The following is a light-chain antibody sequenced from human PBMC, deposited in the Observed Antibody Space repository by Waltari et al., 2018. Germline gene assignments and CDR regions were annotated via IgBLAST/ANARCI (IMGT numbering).Light chain of an antibody. CDR2: EVS. CDR1: PSLLLSDGRTY. Sequence: IVMTPSPLSLSVTPGPPASISCQSSPSLLLSDGRTYLYWYLQKPGQSPQLLIYEVSSRFSGVPDRFSGSGSGTDFTLKISRVEAEDVGIYYCMEGIYASGTFGGGTKVEIK. J-gene: IGKJ4*01. CDR3: MEGIYASGT. V-gene: IGKV2-29*02.